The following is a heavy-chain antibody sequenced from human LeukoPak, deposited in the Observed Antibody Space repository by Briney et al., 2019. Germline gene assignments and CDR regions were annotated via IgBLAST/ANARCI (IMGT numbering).Heavy chain of an antibody. CDR3: ARSGTIAVSGWFDY. J-gene: IGHJ4*02. V-gene: IGHV3-11*04. CDR2: ISSSGTYI. D-gene: IGHD6-19*01. CDR1: GFTFSDYY. Sequence: PGGSLRLSCAASGFTFSDYYMSWVRQAPGMGLEWGSSISSSGTYIYYADSVKGRFTISRDNAQNSLYLQMNSLRADDTAVYYCARSGTIAVSGWFDYWGQGTLVTVSS.